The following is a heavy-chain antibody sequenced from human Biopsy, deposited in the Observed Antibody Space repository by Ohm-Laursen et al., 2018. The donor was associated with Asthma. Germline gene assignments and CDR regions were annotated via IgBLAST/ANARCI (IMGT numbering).Heavy chain of an antibody. CDR3: AKDTEGRYDFWSGLSYNYYGMDV. D-gene: IGHD3-3*01. V-gene: IGHV3-30*18. J-gene: IGHJ6*02. CDR1: GFTFSSYG. Sequence: SLRLSCTASGFTFSSYGMYWVRQAPGKGLEGVAVISYDGSNKYYADSVEGRFTISRDNSKNTLYLQMNSLRAEDTAVYYCAKDTEGRYDFWSGLSYNYYGMDVWGQGTTVTVSS. CDR2: ISYDGSNK.